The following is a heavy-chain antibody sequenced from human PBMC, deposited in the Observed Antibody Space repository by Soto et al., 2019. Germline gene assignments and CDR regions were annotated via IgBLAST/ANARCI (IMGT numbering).Heavy chain of an antibody. CDR2: INSDGSST. CDR3: ARNGVGATLDAFDI. CDR1: GFTFSSYW. J-gene: IGHJ3*02. V-gene: IGHV3-74*01. Sequence: GGSLRLSCAASGFTFSSYWMHWVHQAPGKGLVWVSRINSDGSSTSYADSVKGRFTISRDNAKNTLYLQMNSLRAEDTAVYYCARNGVGATLDAFDIWGQGTMVTVSS. D-gene: IGHD1-26*01.